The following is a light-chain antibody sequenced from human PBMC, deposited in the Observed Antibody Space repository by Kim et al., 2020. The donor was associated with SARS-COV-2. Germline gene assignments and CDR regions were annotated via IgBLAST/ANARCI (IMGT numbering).Light chain of an antibody. CDR3: QQYETCMRT. J-gene: IGKJ1*01. V-gene: IGKV3-20*01. CDR2: GAA. CDR1: QGISSNY. Sequence: EIVLTQSPGTLSLSPGERATLSCTASQGISSNYLAWYQLKLGQAPRLLIYGAASRATGIPDRFSGSGSGTDFTLIISRLEPEDSAVYYCQQYETCMRTFGQGTKVDIK.